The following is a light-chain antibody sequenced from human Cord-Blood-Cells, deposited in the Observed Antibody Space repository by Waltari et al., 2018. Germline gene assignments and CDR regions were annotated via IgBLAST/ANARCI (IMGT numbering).Light chain of an antibody. CDR1: SSNIGNNP. CDR2: YDD. CDR3: AAWDDSLNGYV. J-gene: IGLJ1*01. V-gene: IGLV1-36*01. Sequence: QSVLTQPPSVSEAPRPRVTISCSGSSSNIGNNPVTWYQQLPGKAPKLLIYYDDLLPSGVSDRFSGSKSGTSASLAISGLQSEDEADYYCAAWDDSLNGYVFGTGTKVTVL.